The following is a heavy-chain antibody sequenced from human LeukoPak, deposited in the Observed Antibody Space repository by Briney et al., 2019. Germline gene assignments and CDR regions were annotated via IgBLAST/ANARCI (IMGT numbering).Heavy chain of an antibody. D-gene: IGHD1-26*01. CDR2: IRADGATT. J-gene: IGHJ4*02. Sequence: PGGSLRLSCAASGFTFGGYDMHWVRQAPGKGLEWVSLIRADGATTRYTDSVKGRFTISRDNSKDSLYLQMNSLRTEDTALYYCARDNTVSYEYWGQGTLVTVSP. V-gene: IGHV3-43*02. CDR1: GFTFGGYD. CDR3: ARDNTVSYEY.